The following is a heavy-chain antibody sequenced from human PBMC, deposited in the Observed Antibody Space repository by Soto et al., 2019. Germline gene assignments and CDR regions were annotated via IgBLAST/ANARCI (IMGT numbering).Heavy chain of an antibody. Sequence: ASVKVSCKASGYTFTIYGISWVLQAPGQGLEWMGWISAYNGNTNYAQKLQGRVTMTTDTSTSTAYMELRSLRSDDTAVYYCARLIAAAGTIGAVWFDPWGQRTLVTVSS. J-gene: IGHJ5*02. CDR2: ISAYNGNT. CDR1: GYTFTIYG. D-gene: IGHD6-13*01. CDR3: ARLIAAAGTIGAVWFDP. V-gene: IGHV1-18*01.